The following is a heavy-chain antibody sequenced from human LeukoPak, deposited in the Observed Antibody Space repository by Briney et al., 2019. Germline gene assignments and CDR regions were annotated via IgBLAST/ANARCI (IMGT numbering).Heavy chain of an antibody. J-gene: IGHJ4*02. V-gene: IGHV3-21*01. CDR1: GFTFSSYS. CDR3: ARAGIAVAGTHSDY. CDR2: ISSSSSYI. Sequence: GGSLRLSCAASGFTFSSYSMNWVRQAPGKGLEWVSSISSSSSYIYYADSVKGRFTISRDNAKNSLYLQMNSLRAEDTAVYYCARAGIAVAGTHSDYWGQGTLVTVFS. D-gene: IGHD6-19*01.